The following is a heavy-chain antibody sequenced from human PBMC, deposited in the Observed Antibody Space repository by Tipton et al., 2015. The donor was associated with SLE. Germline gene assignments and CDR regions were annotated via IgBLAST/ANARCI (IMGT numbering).Heavy chain of an antibody. CDR1: GGSISSGGYY. Sequence: TLSLTCTVSGGSISSGGYYWSWIRQPPGKGLEWIGSIYYSGNTNYNPSLKSRVTMSVDTSKNQFSLKLSSVTAADSAVYYCARGYSDYDWHYWGQGTLVTVSS. CDR3: ARGYSDYDWHY. J-gene: IGHJ4*02. CDR2: IYYSGNT. D-gene: IGHD5-12*01. V-gene: IGHV4-39*07.